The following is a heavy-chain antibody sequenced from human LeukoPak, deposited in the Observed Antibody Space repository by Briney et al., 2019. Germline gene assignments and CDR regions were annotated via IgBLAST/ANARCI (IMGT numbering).Heavy chain of an antibody. D-gene: IGHD2-8*01. CDR2: INPNSGGT. CDR3: ARDPNIILLSGYFDF. V-gene: IGHV1-2*02. CDR1: GYTFTGYY. Sequence: ASVKVSCKASGYTFTGYYMHWVRQAPGQGLEWMGWINPNSGGTNYAQKFQGRVTMTREMSITTVYMELSRPRSDDTAVYYCARDPNIILLSGYFDFWGQGTLVTVSS. J-gene: IGHJ4*02.